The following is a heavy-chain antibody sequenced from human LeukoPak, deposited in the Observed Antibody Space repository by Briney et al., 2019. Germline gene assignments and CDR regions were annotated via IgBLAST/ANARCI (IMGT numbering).Heavy chain of an antibody. V-gene: IGHV4-4*07. CDR2: IYISGST. J-gene: IGHJ4*02. Sequence: SETLSLTCTVSGASISDYIWSWIRQSAGQGLVWIGRIYISGSTDYNPSLKSRVTMSIDTSKNQFSLKLSSVTAADTAVYYCARLGYNSGPGDFWGQGTLVTVSS. CDR1: GASISDYI. CDR3: ARLGYNSGPGDF. D-gene: IGHD6-19*01.